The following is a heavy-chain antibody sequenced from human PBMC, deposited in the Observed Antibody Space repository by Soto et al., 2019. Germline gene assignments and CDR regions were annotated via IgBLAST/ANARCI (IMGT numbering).Heavy chain of an antibody. J-gene: IGHJ4*02. CDR3: GSVFEH. CDR2: VDGEGSGT. CDR1: GFTFTNYW. Sequence: EVQLVESGGGLVQPGGSLRLSCAASGFTFTNYWMHWVRQAPGKGLQWVARVDGEGSGTSYADSVKGRFTISRDNAKNTLSLLMNGLRADDTAVYYCGSVFEHWGWGTLVTVSS. V-gene: IGHV3-74*01. D-gene: IGHD1-26*01.